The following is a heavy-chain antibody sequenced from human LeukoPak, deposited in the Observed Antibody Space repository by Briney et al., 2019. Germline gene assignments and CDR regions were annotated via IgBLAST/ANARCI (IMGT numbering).Heavy chain of an antibody. CDR3: ATFTAPRNAFDL. Sequence: ASVKVSCKASGHSFNAYYIHWVRQAPGQGLQWMGRIDPNSGDTKYTQKFQGRVSMTRDTSISTAYMELSRLTSDDTAVYYCATFTAPRNAFDLWGPGTMVTVSS. D-gene: IGHD3-16*01. CDR2: IDPNSGDT. V-gene: IGHV1-2*06. J-gene: IGHJ3*01. CDR1: GHSFNAYY.